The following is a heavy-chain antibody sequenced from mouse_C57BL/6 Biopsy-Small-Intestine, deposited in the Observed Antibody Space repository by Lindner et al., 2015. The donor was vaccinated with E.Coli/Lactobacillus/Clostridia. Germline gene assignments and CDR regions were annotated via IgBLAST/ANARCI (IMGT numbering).Heavy chain of an antibody. J-gene: IGHJ3*01. D-gene: IGHD4-1*01. Sequence: LQESGPDLVKPGASVKISCKASGYSFTDYNMNWVKRSNGKSLEWIGVINPNYGTTSYNQKFKGKATLTVDQSSSTAYMELNSLTSEDSAVYYCARLGREGFAYWGQGTLVTVSA. CDR3: ARLGREGFAY. CDR1: GYSFTDYN. CDR2: INPNYGTT. V-gene: IGHV1-39*01.